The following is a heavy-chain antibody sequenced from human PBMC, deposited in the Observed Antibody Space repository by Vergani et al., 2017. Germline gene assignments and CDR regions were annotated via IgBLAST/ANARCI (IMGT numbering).Heavy chain of an antibody. Sequence: QLQLQESGPGLVKPSETLSLTCTVPGGSISSSSYYWGWIRQPPGKGLEWIGSFYYSGSTYYNPSLKRRVTISVDTSKNQFSLKLSSVTAAHTAVYYWARGVGAKFYVDDWGQGSLVTVSS. CDR1: GGSISSSSYY. CDR2: FYYSGST. V-gene: IGHV4-39*07. D-gene: IGHD1-26*01. CDR3: ARGVGAKFYVDD. J-gene: IGHJ4*02.